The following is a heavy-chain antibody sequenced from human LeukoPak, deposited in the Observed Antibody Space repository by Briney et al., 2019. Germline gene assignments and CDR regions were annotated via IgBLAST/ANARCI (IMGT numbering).Heavy chain of an antibody. J-gene: IGHJ5*02. D-gene: IGHD6-13*01. CDR2: ISYDGSNK. Sequence: PGRSMRLSCAASGFTFSSYAVHWVRQAPGKGLEWVAVISYDGSNKYYADSVTGRFTISRDNSKNTLYLQMNSLRAEDTAVYYCARDTSAAGTGWFDPWGQGTLVTVSS. CDR1: GFTFSSYA. CDR3: ARDTSAAGTGWFDP. V-gene: IGHV3-30*01.